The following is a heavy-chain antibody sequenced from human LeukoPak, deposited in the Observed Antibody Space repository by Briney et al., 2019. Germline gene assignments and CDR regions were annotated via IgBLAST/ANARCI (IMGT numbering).Heavy chain of an antibody. CDR2: IRSKANTYAT. J-gene: IGHJ3*02. CDR3: TRLAHDRADDFDI. V-gene: IGHV3-73*01. CDR1: GFTFSGSA. Sequence: GGSLRLSCAASGFTFSGSAIHWVRQATGKGLEWVCRIRSKANTYATAYVASVKGRFTISRDDSKNTAFLQMNSLKTEDTAVYYCTRLAHDRADDFDIWGQGTMVTVSS. D-gene: IGHD1-1*01.